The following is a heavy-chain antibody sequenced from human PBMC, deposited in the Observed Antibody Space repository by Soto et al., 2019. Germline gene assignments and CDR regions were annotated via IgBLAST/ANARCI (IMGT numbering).Heavy chain of an antibody. Sequence: GGSLRLSCAASGFTFDDYAMHWVRQAPGKGLEWVSGISWNSGSIGYADSVKGRFTISRDNAKNSLYLQMNSLRAEDTALYYCAKDSNDGSGSPYYYYYYYMDVWGKGTTVTVSS. CDR1: GFTFDDYA. V-gene: IGHV3-9*01. D-gene: IGHD3-10*01. J-gene: IGHJ6*03. CDR3: AKDSNDGSGSPYYYYYYYMDV. CDR2: ISWNSGSI.